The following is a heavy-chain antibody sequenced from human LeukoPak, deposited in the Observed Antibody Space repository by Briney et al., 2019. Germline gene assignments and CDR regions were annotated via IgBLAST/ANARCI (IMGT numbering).Heavy chain of an antibody. CDR3: AKAGPDTIFGVVIAPDAFDI. V-gene: IGHV3-7*01. D-gene: IGHD3-3*01. J-gene: IGHJ3*02. CDR2: IKQDGSEK. Sequence: PGGSLRLSCAASGFTFSSYWMSWVRQAPGKGLEWVANIKQDGSEKYYVDSVKGRFTISRDNAKNSLYLQMNSLRAEDTAVYYCAKAGPDTIFGVVIAPDAFDIWGQGTMVTVSS. CDR1: GFTFSSYW.